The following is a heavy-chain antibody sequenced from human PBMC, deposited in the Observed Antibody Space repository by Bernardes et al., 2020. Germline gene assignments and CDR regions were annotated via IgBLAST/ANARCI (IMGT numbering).Heavy chain of an antibody. J-gene: IGHJ5*02. CDR2: INHSGST. CDR1: GGSFSGYY. Sequence: SETLSLTCAVYGGSFSGYYWSWIRQPPGKGLEWIGEINHSGSTNYNPSLKSRVTISVDTSKNQFSLKLSSVTAADTAVYYCARKYYDFWSGYYRWFDPWGQGTLVTVSS. CDR3: ARKYYDFWSGYYRWFDP. V-gene: IGHV4-34*01. D-gene: IGHD3-3*01.